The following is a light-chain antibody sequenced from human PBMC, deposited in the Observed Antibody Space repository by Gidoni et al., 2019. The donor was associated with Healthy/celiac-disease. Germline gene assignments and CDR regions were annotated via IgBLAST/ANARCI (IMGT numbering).Light chain of an antibody. Sequence: QSALTQPASLSASPGQSITISCPGTSSDVGCYNYVSLYQQHPGKAPKLMIYEVSNRPSGVSNRFSGSKSGNTASLTISGLQAEDEADYYCSSYTSSSTDVVFGGGTKLTVL. CDR1: SSDVGCYNY. J-gene: IGLJ2*01. CDR3: SSYTSSSTDVV. CDR2: EVS. V-gene: IGLV2-14*01.